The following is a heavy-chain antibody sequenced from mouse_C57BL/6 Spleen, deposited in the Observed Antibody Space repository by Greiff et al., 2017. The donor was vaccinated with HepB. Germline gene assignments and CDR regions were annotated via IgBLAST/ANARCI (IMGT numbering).Heavy chain of an antibody. CDR1: GFTFSSYG. Sequence: EVNVVESGGDLVKPGGSLKLSCAASGFTFSSYGMSWVRQTPDKRLEWVATISSGGSYTYYPDSVKGRFTISRDNAKNTLYLQMSSLKSEDTAMYYCARGPDGGYAMDYWGQGTSVTVSS. CDR3: ARGPDGGYAMDY. CDR2: ISSGGSYT. V-gene: IGHV5-6*01. J-gene: IGHJ4*01.